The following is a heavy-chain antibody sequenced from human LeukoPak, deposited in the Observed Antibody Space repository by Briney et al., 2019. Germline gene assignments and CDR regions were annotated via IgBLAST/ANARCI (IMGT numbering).Heavy chain of an antibody. J-gene: IGHJ4*02. V-gene: IGHV3-21*01. CDR2: ISRSSSYI. CDR1: GFTFSSYS. D-gene: IGHD2-15*01. Sequence: GGSLRLSCAGPGFTFSSYSMNWVRQAPGKGLQWVSSISRSSSYIYYADSVKGRFTISRDNARNSLYLQMNSLRAEDTAVYYCARAPPGRDLLGGFDFWGQGIRVTVSS. CDR3: ARAPPGRDLLGGFDF.